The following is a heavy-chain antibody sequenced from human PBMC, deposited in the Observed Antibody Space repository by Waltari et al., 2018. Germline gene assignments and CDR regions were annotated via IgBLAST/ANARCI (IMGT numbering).Heavy chain of an antibody. J-gene: IGHJ3*02. CDR1: GFTFSSYG. V-gene: IGHV3-33*01. CDR2: IWYYGSNK. Sequence: QVQLVESGGGVVQPGRSLRLSCAASGFTFSSYGMHWVRQAPGKGLEWVAVIWYYGSNKYYADSVKGRFTISRDNSKYTLYLQMNSLRAEDTAVYYCARDKGDAFDIWGQGTMVTVSS. CDR3: ARDKGDAFDI.